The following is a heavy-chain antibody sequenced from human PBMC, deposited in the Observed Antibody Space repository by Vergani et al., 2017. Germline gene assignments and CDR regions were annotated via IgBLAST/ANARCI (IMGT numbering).Heavy chain of an antibody. CDR2: ISGSGSSK. V-gene: IGHV3-23*04. CDR3: AKGLGITLTAVWGGLDS. J-gene: IGHJ4*02. D-gene: IGHD3-16*01. CDR1: GFTFGDDA. Sequence: EVQLVESGGELVQPGRPLRLSCTASGFTFGDDAISWFRQAPGKGPEWVSGISGSGSSKFYEDSLKGRVTISRDNSKNTLFLEMNSLRTEDTATYFCAKGLGITLTAVWGGLDSWGPGTVVLVSS.